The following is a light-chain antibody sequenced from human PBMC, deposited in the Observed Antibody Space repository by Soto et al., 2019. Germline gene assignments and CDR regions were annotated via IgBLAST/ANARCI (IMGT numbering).Light chain of an antibody. J-gene: IGKJ3*01. CDR1: ESVSTY. V-gene: IGKV3-11*01. CDR2: DAS. Sequence: ENVLTQSPATLSLSPGETATLSCGASESVSTYLAWYQQKPGQAPRLLIYDASHRATGTPARFSGSGSMTDFTLTISSLEPEDSAVYYCQHRRNTFTFGPGTKVEIK. CDR3: QHRRNTFT.